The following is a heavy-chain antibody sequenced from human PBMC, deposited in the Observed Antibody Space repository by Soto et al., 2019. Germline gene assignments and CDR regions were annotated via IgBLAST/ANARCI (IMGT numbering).Heavy chain of an antibody. V-gene: IGHV5-51*01. CDR1: GYIFTSYW. CDR3: ARTAYYYDSSGYSDGEFDY. D-gene: IGHD3-22*01. CDR2: IYPGDSDT. Sequence: PGESLKISCKGSGYIFTSYWIGCVRQMPGKGLEWMGVIYPGDSDTRYSLSFQGQVTISADKSISTAYLQWSSLKASDTAMYYCARTAYYYDSSGYSDGEFDYWGQGALVTVSP. J-gene: IGHJ4*02.